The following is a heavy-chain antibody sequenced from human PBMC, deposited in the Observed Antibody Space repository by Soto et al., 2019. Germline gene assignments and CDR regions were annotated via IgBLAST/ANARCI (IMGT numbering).Heavy chain of an antibody. D-gene: IGHD2-15*01. CDR1: GGSISSSGYY. Sequence: QLQLQESGPGLVEPSETLSLTCTVSGGSISSSGYYWAWIRQPPGKGLEWIGNIYYSGTTYYSPSLKSRVTISIDTCKNQFSLKLTSVTATDSAVYYCARRKGGSSLSDYWGQGTLVTVSS. J-gene: IGHJ4*02. CDR2: IYYSGTT. V-gene: IGHV4-39*01. CDR3: ARRKGGSSLSDY.